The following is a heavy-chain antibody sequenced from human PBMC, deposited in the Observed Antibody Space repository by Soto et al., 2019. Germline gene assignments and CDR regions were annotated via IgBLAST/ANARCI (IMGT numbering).Heavy chain of an antibody. D-gene: IGHD2-2*01. CDR2: ISSSSSTI. V-gene: IGHV3-48*01. CDR1: GFTFSSYS. Sequence: GGSLRLSCAASGFTFSSYSMNWVRQAPGKGLEWVSYISSSSSTIYYADSVKGRFTISRDNAKNSLYLQMNSLRAEDTAVYYCARAGAGGRLGIPAAIALMDVWGKGTTVTVSS. J-gene: IGHJ6*03. CDR3: ARAGAGGRLGIPAAIALMDV.